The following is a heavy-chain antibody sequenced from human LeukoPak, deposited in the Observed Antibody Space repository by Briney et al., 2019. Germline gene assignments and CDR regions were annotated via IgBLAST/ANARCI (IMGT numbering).Heavy chain of an antibody. CDR3: AREQVVPAAIVT. CDR2: IYHSGST. D-gene: IGHD2-2*01. V-gene: IGHV4-30-2*01. Sequence: PSETLSLTCDVPGGSISSGGYSWSWIRQPPGKGLEWIGYIYHSGSTYYNPSLKSRLTISVDRSKNQFSLKLSSVTAADTAVYYCAREQVVPAAIVTWGQGTLVTVSS. J-gene: IGHJ5*02. CDR1: GGSISSGGYS.